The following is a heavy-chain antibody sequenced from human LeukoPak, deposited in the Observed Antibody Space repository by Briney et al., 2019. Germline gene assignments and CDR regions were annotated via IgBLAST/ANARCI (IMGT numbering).Heavy chain of an antibody. D-gene: IGHD6-6*01. CDR2: IIPIFGTA. CDR3: AREPSFEYSSSPGSSGTYYYYYYYMDV. V-gene: IGHV1-69*06. J-gene: IGHJ6*03. Sequence: SVKVSCKASGGTFSSYAISWVRQAPGQGLEWMGGIIPIFGTANYAQKFQGRVTITADKSTSTAYMELSSLRSEDTAVYHCAREPSFEYSSSPGSSGTYYYYYYYMDVWGKGTTVTVSS. CDR1: GGTFSSYA.